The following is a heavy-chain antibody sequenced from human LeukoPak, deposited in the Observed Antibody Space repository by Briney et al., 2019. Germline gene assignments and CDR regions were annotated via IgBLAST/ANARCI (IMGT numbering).Heavy chain of an antibody. Sequence: SVKVSCKASGGTFSSYAISWVRQAPGQGLEWMGRIIPILGIANYAQKFQGRVTITADKSTSTAYMELSSLRSEDTAAYYCASGALIAVAGTGYYYGMDAWGQGTTVTVSS. J-gene: IGHJ6*02. CDR2: IIPILGIA. V-gene: IGHV1-69*04. D-gene: IGHD6-19*01. CDR1: GGTFSSYA. CDR3: ASGALIAVAGTGYYYGMDA.